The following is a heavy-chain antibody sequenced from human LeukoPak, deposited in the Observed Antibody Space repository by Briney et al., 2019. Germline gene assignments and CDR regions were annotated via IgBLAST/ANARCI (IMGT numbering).Heavy chain of an antibody. J-gene: IGHJ6*02. D-gene: IGHD1-26*01. V-gene: IGHV1-69*13. CDR1: GGTFSSYA. CDR2: IIPIFGTA. Sequence: SVKVSCKASGGTFSSYAISWVRQAPGQGLEWMGGIIPIFGTANYAQKFQGRVTITADESTSTAYMELSSLRSEDTAVYYCARFLGGSYGMDVWGQGTTVTVSS. CDR3: ARFLGGSYGMDV.